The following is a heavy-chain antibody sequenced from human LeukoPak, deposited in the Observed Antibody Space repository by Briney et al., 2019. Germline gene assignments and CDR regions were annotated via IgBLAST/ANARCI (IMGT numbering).Heavy chain of an antibody. J-gene: IGHJ4*02. Sequence: GGSLRLSCAASGFTFDDYGMSWVRQAPGKGLEWVSGINWNGGSTGYADSVKGRFTISRDNAKNSLYLQMNSLRAEDTALYYCATHIAAAGFDYSGQAELLGAAAGFDYWGQRSLVTASS. D-gene: IGHD6-13*01. CDR3: ATHIAAAGFDYSGQAELLGAAAGFDY. CDR1: GFTFDDYG. V-gene: IGHV3-20*04. CDR2: INWNGGST.